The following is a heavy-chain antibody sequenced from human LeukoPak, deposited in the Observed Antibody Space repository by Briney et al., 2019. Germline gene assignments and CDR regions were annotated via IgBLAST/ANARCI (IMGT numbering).Heavy chain of an antibody. CDR2: IRAYNGHT. Sequence: ASVKLSCKASGYTFTSYGISWVRQAPGQGLEWMGWIRAYNGHTHYAQKLQGRVTMPTDTSPSTAYMEQRSLRSDDTAVYYCARSGREVDYWGQGTLVTVSS. J-gene: IGHJ4*02. V-gene: IGHV1-18*01. CDR1: GYTFTSYG. CDR3: ARSGREVDY. D-gene: IGHD6-19*01.